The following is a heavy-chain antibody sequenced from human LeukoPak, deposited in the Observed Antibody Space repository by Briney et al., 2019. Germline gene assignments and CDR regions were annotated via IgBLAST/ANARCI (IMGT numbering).Heavy chain of an antibody. J-gene: IGHJ4*02. CDR2: IYLGDSDT. D-gene: IGHD3-22*01. CDR3: ARSMHDSSGYYYAGVDY. Sequence: GESLKISCKGFGFTFTNNWIGWVRQKPGKGLEWMGIIYLGDSDTRYSPSFQGQVTISADKSISTAYLQWSSLKASDTAMYYCARSMHDSSGYYYAGVDYWGQGTLVTVSS. V-gene: IGHV5-51*01. CDR1: GFTFTNNW.